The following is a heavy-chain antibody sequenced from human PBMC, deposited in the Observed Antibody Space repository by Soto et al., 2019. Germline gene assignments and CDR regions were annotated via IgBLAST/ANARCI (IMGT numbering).Heavy chain of an antibody. J-gene: IGHJ4*02. D-gene: IGHD1-1*01. Sequence: ASVKVSCKTSGYTFTDYYMHWVRHAPGQGLEWMGWINPNSGGPISAQKFQGRVTMTMDTSISTAYLQLSRLRSDDTAVYYCTRGGTTSLDYWGQGTQVTVSS. CDR2: INPNSGGP. CDR1: GYTFTDYY. V-gene: IGHV1-2*02. CDR3: TRGGTTSLDY.